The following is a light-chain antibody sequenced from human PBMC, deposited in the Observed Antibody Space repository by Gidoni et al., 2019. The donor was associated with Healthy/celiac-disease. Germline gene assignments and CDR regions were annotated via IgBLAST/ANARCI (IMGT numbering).Light chain of an antibody. CDR2: GAS. Sequence: EIVLTQSPDTLSLSPGERATLSRRASQSVSSSSLAWYQQKPGQAPRLLIYGASSRAAGIPDRFSGSGSGTDFTLTISKLESEDFAVFYCQQYGTSGLTFGGGTKVEI. J-gene: IGKJ4*01. CDR1: QSVSSSS. CDR3: QQYGTSGLT. V-gene: IGKV3-20*01.